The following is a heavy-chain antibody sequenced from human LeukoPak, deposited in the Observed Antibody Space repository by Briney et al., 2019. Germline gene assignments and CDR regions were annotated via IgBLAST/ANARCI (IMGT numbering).Heavy chain of an antibody. D-gene: IGHD5-12*01. CDR1: GFTFSNYA. Sequence: GGSLRLSCAASGFTFSNYAMSWVRQVPGKGLEWVSAISGSGGSTYYADSVKGRFTISRDNSKNTLYLQMNSLRAEDTAVYYCAKDNRLEMATIDVVDYWGQGTLVTVSS. V-gene: IGHV3-23*01. CDR2: ISGSGGST. J-gene: IGHJ4*02. CDR3: AKDNRLEMATIDVVDY.